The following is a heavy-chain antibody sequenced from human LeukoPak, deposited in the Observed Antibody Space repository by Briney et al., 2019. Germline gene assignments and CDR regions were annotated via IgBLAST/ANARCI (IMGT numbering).Heavy chain of an antibody. J-gene: IGHJ4*02. CDR2: ISSSSSTI. V-gene: IGHV3-48*01. CDR3: ARDLWEQQLVQASGGFDY. CDR1: GFTFSSYS. Sequence: GGSLRLSCAASGFTFSSYSMNWVRQAPGKGLEWVSYISSSSSTIYYADSVKGRFTISRDNAKNSLYLQMNSLRAEDTAVYYCARDLWEQQLVQASGGFDYWGQGTLVTVSS. D-gene: IGHD6-13*01.